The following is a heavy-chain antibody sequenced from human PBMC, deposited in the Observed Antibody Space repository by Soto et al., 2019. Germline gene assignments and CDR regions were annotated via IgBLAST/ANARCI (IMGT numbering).Heavy chain of an antibody. V-gene: IGHV3-73*02. Sequence: EVQLVESGGGVVQPGGSLKLSCAASGFTFSGSAMHWVRQASGKGLEWVGRIRSKANSYATAYAASVKGRFTISRDDSKHTAYLQMNSLKTEDTAVYYCTRLNYGSGSYSHFDYWGQGTLVTVSA. D-gene: IGHD3-10*01. CDR3: TRLNYGSGSYSHFDY. J-gene: IGHJ4*02. CDR1: GFTFSGSA. CDR2: IRSKANSYAT.